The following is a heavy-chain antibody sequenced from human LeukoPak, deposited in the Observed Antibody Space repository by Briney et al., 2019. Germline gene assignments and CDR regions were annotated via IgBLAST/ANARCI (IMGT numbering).Heavy chain of an antibody. CDR3: ARGRKRYCSSTSCYNYYYYMDV. V-gene: IGHV1-8*03. Sequence: ASVKVSCKASGYTFTSYDINWVRQATGQGLEWMGWMNPNSGNTGYAQKFQGRVTITRNTSISTAYMELSSLRSEDTAVYYCARGRKRYCSSTSCYNYYYYMDVWGKGTTVTVSS. CDR1: GYTFTSYD. D-gene: IGHD2-2*02. J-gene: IGHJ6*03. CDR2: MNPNSGNT.